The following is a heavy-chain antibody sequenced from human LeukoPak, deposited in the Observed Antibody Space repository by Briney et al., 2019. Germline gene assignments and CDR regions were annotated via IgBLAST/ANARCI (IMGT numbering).Heavy chain of an antibody. CDR3: ARDLRADYYDSSGYYAD. CDR2: ISAYNGNT. Sequence: GASVKVSCKASGYTFTSYGISWVRQAPGQGLEWMGWISAYNGNTNYAQKLQGRVTMTTDTSTSTAYMELRSLRSDDTAVYYCARDLRADYYDSSGYYADWGQGTLVTVSS. J-gene: IGHJ4*02. V-gene: IGHV1-18*01. D-gene: IGHD3-22*01. CDR1: GYTFTSYG.